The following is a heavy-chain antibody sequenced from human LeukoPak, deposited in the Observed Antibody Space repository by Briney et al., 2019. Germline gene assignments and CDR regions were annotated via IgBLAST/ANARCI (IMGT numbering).Heavy chain of an antibody. CDR2: ISSSSSYI. V-gene: IGHV3-21*01. CDR1: GFTFSSYS. J-gene: IGHJ4*02. Sequence: PGRSLRLSCAASGFTFSSYSMHWVRQAPGKGLEWVSSISSSSSYIYYADSVKGRFTISRDNAKNSLYLQMNSLRAEDTAVYYCARDCTNGVCLDYWGQGTLVTVSS. CDR3: ARDCTNGVCLDY. D-gene: IGHD2-8*01.